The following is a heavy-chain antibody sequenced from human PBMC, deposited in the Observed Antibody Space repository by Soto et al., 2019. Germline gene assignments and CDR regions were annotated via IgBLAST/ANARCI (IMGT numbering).Heavy chain of an antibody. CDR2: VYSSGGT. Sequence: SETMSLRRTASGGSMSSYYWTWIRQPAGKGLEWIGRVYSSGGTHYNPSLKSRVTISLDTSKNQFSLRLLSVTDADTAVYYCARGQRFSDWFYPWGQGTLFTVSS. V-gene: IGHV4-4*07. CDR3: ARGQRFSDWFYP. CDR1: GGSMSSYY. D-gene: IGHD3-3*01. J-gene: IGHJ5*02.